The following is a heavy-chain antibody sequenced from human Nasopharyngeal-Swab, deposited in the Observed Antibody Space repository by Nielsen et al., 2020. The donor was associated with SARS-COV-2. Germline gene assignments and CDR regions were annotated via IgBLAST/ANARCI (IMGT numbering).Heavy chain of an antibody. CDR2: ISSTGSSI. V-gene: IGHV3-21*01. Sequence: GGSLRLSCAGSRFTFSSYTMNWVRQAPGKGLKWVSSISSTGSSIFYADSVKGRFTIYRDNAKNSLYLQMNSLRAEDTAVYYCARGRFSSAWADYLGQGTLVIVSS. CDR3: ARGRFSSAWADY. D-gene: IGHD6-19*01. CDR1: RFTFSSYT. J-gene: IGHJ4*02.